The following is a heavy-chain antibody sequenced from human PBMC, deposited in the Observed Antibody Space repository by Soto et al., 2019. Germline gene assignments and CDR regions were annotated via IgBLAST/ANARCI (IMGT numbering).Heavy chain of an antibody. CDR2: LYDLDGT. J-gene: IGHJ3*02. V-gene: IGHV3-53*01. D-gene: IGHD3-10*01. CDR1: GFTVSCKKY. CDR3: ATWHLREHAYDI. Sequence: PGGSLRVSCAAFGFTVSCKKYVAWVRQAPGKGLEWVSALYDLDGTYYADSVKGRFTTSSDSSRTTVYLQMNDLRPDDTAVYSCATWHLREHAYDIWGQGTTVTVSS.